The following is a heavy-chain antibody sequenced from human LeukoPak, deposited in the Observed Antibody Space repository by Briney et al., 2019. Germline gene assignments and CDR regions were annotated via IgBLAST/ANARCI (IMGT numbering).Heavy chain of an antibody. CDR3: ARHVDDILTGYHDY. D-gene: IGHD3-9*01. J-gene: IGHJ4*02. V-gene: IGHV4-39*01. CDR1: GGSISSSTYY. Sequence: SETLSLTCTVSGGSISSSTYYWGWIRQPPGKGLQWIGNIYYSGNTYYNPSLKSRVTISVDTSKNQFSLKLSSVTAADTAVYYCARHVDDILTGYHDYWGQGTLVTVSS. CDR2: IYYSGNT.